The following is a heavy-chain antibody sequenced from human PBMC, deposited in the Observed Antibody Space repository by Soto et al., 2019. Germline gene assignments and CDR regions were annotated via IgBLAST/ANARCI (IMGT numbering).Heavy chain of an antibody. J-gene: IGHJ6*02. CDR3: ARTPVIQLLGGQSYYYYGMDV. V-gene: IGHV5-10-1*01. D-gene: IGHD2-2*01. CDR2: IDPSDSYT. Sequence: GKGLEWRGRIDPSDSYTNYSPSFQGHVTISADKSISTAYLQWSSLKASDTAMYYCARTPVIQLLGGQSYYYYGMDVSGQGTTVTVSS.